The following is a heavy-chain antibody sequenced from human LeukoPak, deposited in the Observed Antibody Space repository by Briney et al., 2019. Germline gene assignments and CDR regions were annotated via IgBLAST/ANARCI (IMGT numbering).Heavy chain of an antibody. D-gene: IGHD3-10*01. CDR1: GFTFTYYA. V-gene: IGHV3-30-3*01. CDR2: VSNDGNIQ. CDR3: ARGPDPVVRGPRRAFDL. J-gene: IGHJ3*01. Sequence: PGGSLRLSCAASGFTFTYYAKHWVRQVPGKGLHWVAVVSNDGNIQDYTDSVKGRFIISRDDSKNTVYLQMNSLTVDDTAMYYCARGPDPVVRGPRRAFDLWGQGTMVTVSS.